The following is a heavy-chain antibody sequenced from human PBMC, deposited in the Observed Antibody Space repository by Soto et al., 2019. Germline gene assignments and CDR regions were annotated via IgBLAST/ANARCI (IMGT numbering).Heavy chain of an antibody. J-gene: IGHJ6*02. CDR1: GFTFSNYG. CDR2: ISFDGSNE. Sequence: QVQLVESGGGVVQPGRSLRLSCAASGFTFSNYGIHWVRQAPGKGLEWVALISFDGSNEYYEDSAKGRFIISRDNSKNTLYLQMNSLRAEDTAVYFCARLGHTGTTGIYYGMDVWGLGTTVTVSS. D-gene: IGHD1-1*01. V-gene: IGHV3-30*03. CDR3: ARLGHTGTTGIYYGMDV.